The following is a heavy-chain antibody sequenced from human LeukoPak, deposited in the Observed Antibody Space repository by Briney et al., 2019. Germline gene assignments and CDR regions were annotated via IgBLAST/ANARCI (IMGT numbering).Heavy chain of an antibody. J-gene: IGHJ4*02. CDR1: GYTLTELS. CDR2: FDPEDGET. Sequence: ASVKVSCKVSGYTLTELSMHWVRQAPGKGLEWMGGFDPEDGETIYAQKFQGRVTMTEDTSTDTAYMELSSLRSEDTAVYYCATVDSSGWCFGYWGQGTLVTVPS. CDR3: ATVDSSGWCFGY. D-gene: IGHD6-19*01. V-gene: IGHV1-24*01.